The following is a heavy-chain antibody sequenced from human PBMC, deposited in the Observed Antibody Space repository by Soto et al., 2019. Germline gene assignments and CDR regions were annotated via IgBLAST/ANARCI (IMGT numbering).Heavy chain of an antibody. Sequence: ASVKVSCKASGGTFSSYAISWVRQAPGQGLEWMGGIIPIFGTANYAQKFQGRVTITADKSTSTAYMELSSLRSEVTAVYYCARDRGSSGWSDYWGQGTLVTVSS. D-gene: IGHD6-19*01. CDR2: IIPIFGTA. CDR1: GGTFSSYA. CDR3: ARDRGSSGWSDY. J-gene: IGHJ4*02. V-gene: IGHV1-69*06.